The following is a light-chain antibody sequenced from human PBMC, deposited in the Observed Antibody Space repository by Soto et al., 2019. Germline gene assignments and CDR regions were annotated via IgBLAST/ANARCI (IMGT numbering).Light chain of an antibody. Sequence: QSVLTQPASVSGSPGQSIIISCNGTSSDIGAYNYVSWYQQHPGKAPKFMIYEVSYRPSGISSRFSGSKSGNTASLTISGLQTEDEADYYCSSYTTSATLVFGGGTKLTVL. V-gene: IGLV2-14*01. J-gene: IGLJ3*02. CDR3: SSYTTSATLV. CDR1: SSDIGAYNY. CDR2: EVS.